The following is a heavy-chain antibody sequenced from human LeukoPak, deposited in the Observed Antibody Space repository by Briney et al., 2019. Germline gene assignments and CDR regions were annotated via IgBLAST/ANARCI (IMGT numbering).Heavy chain of an antibody. CDR2: IYSGGST. Sequence: PGGSLRLSCAASGFTVSSNYMSWVPQAPGKGLEWVSLIYSGGSTYYADSVKGRFTISRDNSKNTLYLQMNSLRAEDTAVYYCARDLIAVAGYIDYWGQGTLVTVSS. CDR1: GFTVSSNY. CDR3: ARDLIAVAGYIDY. J-gene: IGHJ4*02. D-gene: IGHD6-19*01. V-gene: IGHV3-66*01.